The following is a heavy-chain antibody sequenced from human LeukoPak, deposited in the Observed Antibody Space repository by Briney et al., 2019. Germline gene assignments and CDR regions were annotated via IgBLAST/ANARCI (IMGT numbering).Heavy chain of an antibody. Sequence: SETLSLTCAVYGGSFSGYYWSWIRQPPGKGLEWIGEINHSGSTNYNPSLKSRVTISVDTSKNQFSLKLSSVTAADTAVYYCARGQGVPAAILYYFDYWGQGTLVTVSS. CDR1: GGSFSGYY. V-gene: IGHV4-34*01. J-gene: IGHJ4*02. CDR3: ARGQGVPAAILYYFDY. D-gene: IGHD2-2*01. CDR2: INHSGST.